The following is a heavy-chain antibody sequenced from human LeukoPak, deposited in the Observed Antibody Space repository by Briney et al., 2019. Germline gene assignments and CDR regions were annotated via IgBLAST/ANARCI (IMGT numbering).Heavy chain of an antibody. CDR2: ISSSSNHI. V-gene: IGHV3-21*01. J-gene: IGHJ3*02. Sequence: GGSLRLSCAASGFTFSSYIMNWVRQAPGKGLEWVSSISSSSNHIYYADSMKGRFTISRDNAKNSLFLQMNTLRAEDTAVYYCAREDASAFDIWGQGTMVSVSS. CDR1: GFTFSSYI. CDR3: AREDASAFDI.